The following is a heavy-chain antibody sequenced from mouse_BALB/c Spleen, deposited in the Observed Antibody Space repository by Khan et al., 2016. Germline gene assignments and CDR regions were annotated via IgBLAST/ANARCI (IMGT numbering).Heavy chain of an antibody. CDR1: GYAFTNYL. J-gene: IGHJ4*01. CDR3: ARYDGNYYAMDY. CDR2: INPGSGGT. D-gene: IGHD2-3*01. V-gene: IGHV1-54*01. Sequence: QVQLQQSGAELVRPGTSVKVSCKASGYAFTNYLIEWVKQRPGQGLEWIGVINPGSGGTNYNEKFKGKATLTADKSSSTAYMQLSSLTSDDSAVYFCARYDGNYYAMDYRGQGTSVTVSS.